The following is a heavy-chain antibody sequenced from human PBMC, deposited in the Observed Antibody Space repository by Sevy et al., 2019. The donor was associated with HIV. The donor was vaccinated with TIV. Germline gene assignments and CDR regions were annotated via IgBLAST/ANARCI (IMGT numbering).Heavy chain of an antibody. J-gene: IGHJ3*02. V-gene: IGHV3-30*18. CDR2: ISYAGSSK. CDR1: GFNFSSYA. Sequence: GESLKISCAASGFNFSSYAMHWVRQAPGKGLEWVAVISYAGSSKYYGDSVKGRFTISRDNSKNTLFLQIDSLRAEDTAVYYCAKESGSYYDFWSGHDAFDIWGQGTMVTVSS. CDR3: AKESGSYYDFWSGHDAFDI. D-gene: IGHD3-3*01.